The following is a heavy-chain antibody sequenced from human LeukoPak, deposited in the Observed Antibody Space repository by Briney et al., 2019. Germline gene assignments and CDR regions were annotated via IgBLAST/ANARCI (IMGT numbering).Heavy chain of an antibody. V-gene: IGHV1-2*02. CDR3: ARASLVVVVAASAFDI. Sequence: GASVKVSCKASGYTFTGYYMHWVRQAPGQGLEWMGWINPNSGGTNYAQKFQGRVTMTRDTSISTAYMELSRLRSDDTAVYYCARASLVVVVAASAFDIWGQGTMVTVSS. D-gene: IGHD2-15*01. CDR2: INPNSGGT. CDR1: GYTFTGYY. J-gene: IGHJ3*02.